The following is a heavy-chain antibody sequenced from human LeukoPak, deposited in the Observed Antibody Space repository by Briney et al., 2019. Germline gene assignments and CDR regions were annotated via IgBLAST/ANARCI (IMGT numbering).Heavy chain of an antibody. CDR1: GGSISSYY. D-gene: IGHD3-3*01. V-gene: IGHV4-59*12. CDR3: ARDQRVDFWSGGSWFDP. CDR2: IYYSGST. J-gene: IGHJ5*02. Sequence: PSETLSLTCTVSGGSISSYYWSWIRQPPGKGLEWIGYIYYSGSTNYNPSLKSRVTISVDTSKNQFSLKLSSVTAADTAVYYCARDQRVDFWSGGSWFDPWGRGTLVTVSS.